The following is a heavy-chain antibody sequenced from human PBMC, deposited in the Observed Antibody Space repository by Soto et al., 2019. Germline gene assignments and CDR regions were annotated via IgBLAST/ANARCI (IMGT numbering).Heavy chain of an antibody. V-gene: IGHV4-31*03. CDR2: IYYSGST. Sequence: HVQLQESGPGLVKPSQTLSLTCTVSGFAISSGGYYWSWIRQHPGKGLEWIGYIYYSGSTYYNPSLKSRVTISVDTSKNQFSLKLSSVTAADTAVYYCASQNHSYRSSFTFDYWGQGTLVTVSS. D-gene: IGHD6-13*01. J-gene: IGHJ4*02. CDR3: ASQNHSYRSSFTFDY. CDR1: GFAISSGGYY.